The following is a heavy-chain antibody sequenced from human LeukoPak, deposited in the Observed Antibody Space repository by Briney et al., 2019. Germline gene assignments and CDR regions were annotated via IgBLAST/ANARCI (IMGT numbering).Heavy chain of an antibody. J-gene: IGHJ6*02. CDR1: GFTFSSYA. Sequence: GRSLRLPCAASGFTFSSYAMHWVRQASGKGLEWVGRIRTKANSYATAYAASVKGRFTISRDDSKNTAYLQMNSLKTEDTAVYYCTYDSSGYDYSYYHGLDVWGQGTTVTVSS. CDR3: TYDSSGYDYSYYHGLDV. D-gene: IGHD3-22*01. V-gene: IGHV3-73*01. CDR2: IRTKANSYAT.